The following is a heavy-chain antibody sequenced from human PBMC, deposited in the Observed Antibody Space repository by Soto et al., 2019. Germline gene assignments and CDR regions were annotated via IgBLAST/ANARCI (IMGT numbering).Heavy chain of an antibody. CDR2: ISTSSTYI. CDR1: GFTFSNYN. CDR3: ARHPSGSSPDY. V-gene: IGHV3-21*06. D-gene: IGHD6-6*01. J-gene: IGHJ4*02. Sequence: GGSLRLSCTASGFTFSNYNMNWVRQAPGKGLEWVSSISTSSTYIYYADSVKGRFTISRDNAKNSLFLEMNSLTAEDTAVYYCARHPSGSSPDYWGQGTLVTVSS.